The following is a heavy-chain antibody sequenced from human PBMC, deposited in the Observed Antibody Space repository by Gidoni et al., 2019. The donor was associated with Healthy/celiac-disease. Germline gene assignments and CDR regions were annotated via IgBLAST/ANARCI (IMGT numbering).Heavy chain of an antibody. D-gene: IGHD1-7*01. CDR2: ISSSGSTI. CDR1: GFTFSSYE. J-gene: IGHJ5*02. CDR3: ARDGTTSHLFDP. Sequence: EVQLVESGGGLVQPGGSLRLSCAASGFTFSSYEMNWVRQAPGKGLEWVSYISSSGSTIYYADSVKGRFTISRDNAKNSLYLQMNSLRAEDTAVYYCARDGTTSHLFDPWGQGTLVTVSS. V-gene: IGHV3-48*03.